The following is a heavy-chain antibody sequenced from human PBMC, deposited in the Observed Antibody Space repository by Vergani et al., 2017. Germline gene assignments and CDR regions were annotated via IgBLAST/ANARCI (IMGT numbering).Heavy chain of an antibody. Sequence: QVQLVQSGAEVKKPGASVKVSCKASGYTFTGYYMHWVRQAPGQGLEWMGWINPNSGGTNYAQKFQGRGTMTRDTSISTAYMVLSRLRSDDTAVYYCARDYYDYVWGSYREGYFDYWGQGSLVTVSS. CDR1: GYTFTGYY. J-gene: IGHJ4*02. CDR3: ARDYYDYVWGSYREGYFDY. CDR2: INPNSGGT. D-gene: IGHD3-16*02. V-gene: IGHV1-2*02.